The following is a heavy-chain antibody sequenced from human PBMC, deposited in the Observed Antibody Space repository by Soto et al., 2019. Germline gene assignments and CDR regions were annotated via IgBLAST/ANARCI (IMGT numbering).Heavy chain of an antibody. D-gene: IGHD3-10*01. Sequence: QVQLQESGPGLVKPSQTLSLTCTVSGGSISSGGYYWSWIRQHPGKGLEWNGYIYYRGSTYYNPSLKSRVTISVDTSKTQFSLKLSSVTAADTAVYYCARDPSASGSYFDYWGQGTLVTVSS. CDR3: ARDPSASGSYFDY. J-gene: IGHJ4*02. CDR2: IYYRGST. V-gene: IGHV4-31*03. CDR1: GGSISSGGYY.